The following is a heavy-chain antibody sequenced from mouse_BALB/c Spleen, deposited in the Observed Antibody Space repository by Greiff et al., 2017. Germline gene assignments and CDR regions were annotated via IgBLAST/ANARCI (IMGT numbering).Heavy chain of an antibody. D-gene: IGHD2-14*01. J-gene: IGHJ4*01. V-gene: IGHV2-9*02. CDR2: IWAGGST. Sequence: QVQLKESGPGLVAPSQSLSITCTVSGFSLTSYGVHWVRQPPGKGLEWLGVIWAGGSTNYNSTLMSRLSISKDNSKSQVFLKMNSLQTDDTAMYYCARYDRGGYAMDYWGQGTSVTVSS. CDR1: GFSLTSYG. CDR3: ARYDRGGYAMDY.